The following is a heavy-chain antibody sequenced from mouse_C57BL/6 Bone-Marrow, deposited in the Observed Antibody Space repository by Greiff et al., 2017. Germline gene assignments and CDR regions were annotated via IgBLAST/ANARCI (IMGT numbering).Heavy chain of an antibody. CDR2: IRNKANGYTT. CDR1: GFTFTDYY. J-gene: IGHJ2*01. Sequence: EVKLMESGGGLVQPGGSLSLSCAASGFTFTDYYMSWVRQPPGKALEWLGFIRNKANGYTTEYSASVKGRFTISRDNSQSILYLQMNALRAEDSATYYCASLYYGSSYDYFDYGGQGTTLTVSS. CDR3: ASLYYGSSYDYFDY. V-gene: IGHV7-3*01. D-gene: IGHD1-1*01.